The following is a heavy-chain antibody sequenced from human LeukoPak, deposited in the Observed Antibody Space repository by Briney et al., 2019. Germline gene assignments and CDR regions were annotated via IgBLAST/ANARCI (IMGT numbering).Heavy chain of an antibody. CDR1: GFTFSSYG. CDR2: ISYDGSNK. Sequence: GGSLRLSCAASGFTFSSYGMHWVRQAPGKGLEWVAVISYDGSNKYYADSVKGRFTISRDNSKNTLYLQMNSLRAEDTAVYYCAKDPGVPWYFDYWGQGTLVTVSS. D-gene: IGHD7-27*01. V-gene: IGHV3-30*18. CDR3: AKDPGVPWYFDY. J-gene: IGHJ4*02.